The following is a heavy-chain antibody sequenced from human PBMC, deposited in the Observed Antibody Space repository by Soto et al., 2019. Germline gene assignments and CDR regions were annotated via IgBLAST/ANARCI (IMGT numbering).Heavy chain of an antibody. J-gene: IGHJ5*02. V-gene: IGHV4-59*11. CDR2: IYNSGSA. CDR1: GVSISSRY. CDR3: ARGKLAADL. Sequence: PSETVSLTCTVSGVSISSRYWSWNRQPPGKGLEWIGFIYNSGSASYNPSLQSRVTISVDTSKNQVSLKVTSVTAPDSAVYYCARGKLAADLWGPGALVTVSS.